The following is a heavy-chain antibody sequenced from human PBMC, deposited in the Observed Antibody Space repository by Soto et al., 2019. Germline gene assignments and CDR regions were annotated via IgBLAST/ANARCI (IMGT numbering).Heavy chain of an antibody. CDR1: GFTFSSYS. Sequence: ESGGGLVKPGGSLRLSCAASGFTFSSYSMNWVRQAPGKGLEWVSSISSSSTYIYYADSVKGRFTISRDNAKNSLYLQMNSLRAEDTAVYYCAISSRLVGEYFQNWGQGTLVTVSS. CDR3: AISSRLVGEYFQN. V-gene: IGHV3-21*01. D-gene: IGHD6-19*01. J-gene: IGHJ1*01. CDR2: ISSSSTYI.